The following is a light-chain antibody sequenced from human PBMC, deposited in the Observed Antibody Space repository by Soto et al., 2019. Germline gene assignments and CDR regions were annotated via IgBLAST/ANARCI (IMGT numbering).Light chain of an antibody. V-gene: IGLV2-14*01. CDR1: SSDVGGYNY. CDR2: EVS. J-gene: IGLJ1*01. Sequence: QSALTQPASVSGSPGQSITISCTGTSSDVGGYNYVSWYQQHPGKAPKLMIYEVSNRPSGVSNRFSGSKSGNTASLTISGLQADDEADYYCSSYTSSSTNVFGTGTKLTFL. CDR3: SSYTSSSTNV.